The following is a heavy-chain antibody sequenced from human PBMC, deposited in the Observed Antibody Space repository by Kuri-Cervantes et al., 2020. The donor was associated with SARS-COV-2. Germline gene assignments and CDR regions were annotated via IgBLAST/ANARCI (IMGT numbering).Heavy chain of an antibody. D-gene: IGHD3-16*01. CDR1: GGTFSSYA. V-gene: IGHV1-69*13. Sequence: SVKVSCKASGGTFSSYAISWVRQAPGQGLEWMGGIIPIFGTANYAQKFQGRVTITADESTSTAYMELSSLRSEDTAVYYCAMLPRPRNAFDIWGQGTMVTVSS. CDR2: IIPIFGTA. J-gene: IGHJ3*02. CDR3: AMLPRPRNAFDI.